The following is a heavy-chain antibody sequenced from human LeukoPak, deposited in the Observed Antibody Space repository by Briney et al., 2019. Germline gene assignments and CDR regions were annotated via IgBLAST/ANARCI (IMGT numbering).Heavy chain of an antibody. V-gene: IGHV3-64*01. J-gene: IGHJ4*02. CDR3: ARGLATAAAY. Sequence: PGGSLRLSCAASGFTFSSYAMHWVRQAPGKGLEYVSAISSNGGSTYYANSVKGRFTISRDNSKNTLYLQMGSLRAEDTAVYYCARGLATAAAYWGQGTLVTVSS. CDR1: GFTFSSYA. D-gene: IGHD6-13*01. CDR2: ISSNGGST.